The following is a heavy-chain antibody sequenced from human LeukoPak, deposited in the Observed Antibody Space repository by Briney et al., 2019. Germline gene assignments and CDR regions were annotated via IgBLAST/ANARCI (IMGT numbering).Heavy chain of an antibody. V-gene: IGHV3-33*01. J-gene: IGHJ3*02. CDR2: IWYDGSNK. Sequence: PGGSLRLSCAASGFTFSSYGMHWVRQAPGKGLEWVAVIWYDGSNKYYADSVKGRFTISRDNSKNTLYLQMNSLRAEDTAVYYCARARTYYYDSSGPDAFDIWGQGTMVTVSS. CDR1: GFTFSSYG. CDR3: ARARTYYYDSSGPDAFDI. D-gene: IGHD3-22*01.